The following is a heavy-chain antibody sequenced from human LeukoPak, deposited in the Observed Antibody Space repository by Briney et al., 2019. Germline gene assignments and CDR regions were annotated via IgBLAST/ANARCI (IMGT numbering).Heavy chain of an antibody. V-gene: IGHV4-4*09. CDR3: ARLARTGLQVRILEWSHQASNWFDP. D-gene: IGHD3-3*01. Sequence: SETLSLTCTVSGGSISSYYWSWIRQPPGKGLEWIGYIYTSGSTNYNPSLKSRVTISVDTSKNQFSLKLSSVTAADTAVYYCARLARTGLQVRILEWSHQASNWFDPWGQGTLVTVSS. CDR2: IYTSGST. CDR1: GGSISSYY. J-gene: IGHJ5*02.